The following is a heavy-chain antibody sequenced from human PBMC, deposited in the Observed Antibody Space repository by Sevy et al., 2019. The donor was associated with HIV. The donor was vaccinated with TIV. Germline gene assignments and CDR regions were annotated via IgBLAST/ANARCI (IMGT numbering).Heavy chain of an antibody. D-gene: IGHD2-15*01. Sequence: ASVKVSCKVSGYTFNTYRLTWVRQAPGQGLEWMGWISPHNGDTNYAQKLQGRVTMITDTSTSTAYMELRSLRSDDTAVYYCARAYCSGGRCYSLAYWGQGTLGTVSS. CDR3: ARAYCSGGRCYSLAY. J-gene: IGHJ4*02. CDR1: GYTFNTYR. V-gene: IGHV1-18*01. CDR2: ISPHNGDT.